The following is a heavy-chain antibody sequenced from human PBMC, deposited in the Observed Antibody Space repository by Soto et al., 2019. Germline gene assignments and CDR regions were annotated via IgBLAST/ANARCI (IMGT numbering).Heavy chain of an antibody. V-gene: IGHV4-39*01. CDR1: GVSISSSSYF. D-gene: IGHD1-1*01. CDR2: IYYSGST. CDR3: ERLGEMATTEYFDY. J-gene: IGHJ4*02. Sequence: SETLSLTCTGSGVSISSSSYFCGWIRQPPGKGLEWIGSIYYSGSTYYNPSLKSPVTISVDTSKHQFSLKLSSVTAADTAVYYCERLGEMATTEYFDYWGQGTLVTVSS.